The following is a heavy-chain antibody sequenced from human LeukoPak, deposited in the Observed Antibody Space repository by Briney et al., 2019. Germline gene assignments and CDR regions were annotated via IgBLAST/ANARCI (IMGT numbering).Heavy chain of an antibody. CDR3: ARDPSAAPHYDY. CDR1: GFTFISVW. Sequence: GGSLRLSCAASGFTFISVWINGVRQAPGKGLEWVANINQDGSVVHYVDSLKGRFTISRDNARNSLFLQMDSLRAEDTAVYFCARDPSAAPHYDYWGQGTLVTVSS. CDR2: INQDGSVV. V-gene: IGHV3-7*01. J-gene: IGHJ4*02. D-gene: IGHD6-6*01.